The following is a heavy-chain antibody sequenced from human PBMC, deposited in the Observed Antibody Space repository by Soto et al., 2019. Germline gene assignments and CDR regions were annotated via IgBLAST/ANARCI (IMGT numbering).Heavy chain of an antibody. Sequence: DTLSLTCTVSGGSISSYYWSWIRQPPGKGLEWIGYIYYSGSTNYNPSLKSRVTISVDTSKNQFSLKLSSVTAADTAVYYCAGRASRYYYDSSGYFDYWGQGTLVTVSS. D-gene: IGHD3-22*01. CDR2: IYYSGST. CDR1: GGSISSYY. V-gene: IGHV4-59*01. CDR3: AGRASRYYYDSSGYFDY. J-gene: IGHJ4*02.